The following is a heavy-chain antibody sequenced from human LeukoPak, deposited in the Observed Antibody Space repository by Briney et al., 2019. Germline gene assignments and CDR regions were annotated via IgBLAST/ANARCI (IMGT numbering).Heavy chain of an antibody. CDR3: ARHQTTVVTPLDP. D-gene: IGHD4-23*01. Sequence: PSETLSLTCAVFGYSISSGYYWVWIRQPPGKGLEWIGSMYHSGSTYYIPSLRSRVTISVDTSKNQFFLKLSSVTAADTAVYYCARHQTTVVTPLDPWGQGTLVTVSS. J-gene: IGHJ5*02. CDR1: GYSISSGYY. CDR2: MYHSGST. V-gene: IGHV4-38-2*01.